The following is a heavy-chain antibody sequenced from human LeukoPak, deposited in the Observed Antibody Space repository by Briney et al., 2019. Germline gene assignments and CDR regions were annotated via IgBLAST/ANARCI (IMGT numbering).Heavy chain of an antibody. CDR3: ARGHYYDSSGNFDY. D-gene: IGHD3-22*01. V-gene: IGHV1-2*02. CDR2: INPNSGGT. CDR1: GYTFTGYY. J-gene: IGHJ4*02. Sequence: ASVKVSCKASGYTFTGYYIHWVRQAPGQGLEWMGWINPNSGGTNYAQKFQGRVTMTRDTYISTAYMELSRLRSDDTAVYYCARGHYYDSSGNFDYWGQGTLVTVSS.